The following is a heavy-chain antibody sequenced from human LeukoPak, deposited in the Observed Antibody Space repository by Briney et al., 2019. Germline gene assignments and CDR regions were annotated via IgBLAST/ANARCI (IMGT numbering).Heavy chain of an antibody. Sequence: ASVKVSCKASGYIFTGYYMHWVRQAPGQGLEWMGRINPNSGGTNYAQKFQGRVTMTRDTSISTAYMELSRLRSDDTAVYYCARDLNYYDSSGYPYWGQGTLVTVSS. D-gene: IGHD3-22*01. CDR3: ARDLNYYDSSGYPY. V-gene: IGHV1-2*06. CDR2: INPNSGGT. J-gene: IGHJ4*02. CDR1: GYIFTGYY.